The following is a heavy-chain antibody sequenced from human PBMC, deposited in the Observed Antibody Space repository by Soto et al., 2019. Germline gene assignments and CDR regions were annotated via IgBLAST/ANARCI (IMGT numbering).Heavy chain of an antibody. CDR2: IYWNDDK. V-gene: IGHV2-5*01. D-gene: IGHD3-16*02. CDR1: GFSLSTSGVG. CDR3: AHTGADYDYVWGSYRYDY. J-gene: IGHJ4*02. Sequence: QITLKESGPTLVKPTQTLTLTCTFSGFSLSTSGVGVGWIRQPPGKALEWLALIYWNDDKRYSPSLKSRLTIPKDTSKNQVVLTMTNMDPVDTATYYCAHTGADYDYVWGSYRYDYWGQGTLVTVSS.